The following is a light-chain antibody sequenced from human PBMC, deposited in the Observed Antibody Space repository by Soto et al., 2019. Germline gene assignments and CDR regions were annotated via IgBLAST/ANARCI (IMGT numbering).Light chain of an antibody. Sequence: DIQMTQSPSSLSASVGDRVTITCRASQGITNDLGWYQQKPGEAPKRLIYGASTLQSGVPSRFSGSGSGTEFTLTIGNLQPEDFAVYYCQQYDTSPYTFGQGTKLEIK. CDR1: QGITND. V-gene: IGKV1-17*02. CDR3: QQYDTSPYT. J-gene: IGKJ2*01. CDR2: GAS.